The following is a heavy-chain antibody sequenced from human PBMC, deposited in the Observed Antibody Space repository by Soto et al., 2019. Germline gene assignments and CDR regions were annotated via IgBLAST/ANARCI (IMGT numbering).Heavy chain of an antibody. CDR2: IYYSGST. V-gene: IGHV4-30-4*01. CDR1: GGSISSGDYY. CDR3: ARDQATPHPAAAATHYSYSGMAV. Sequence: SETLSLTCTVSGGSISSGDYYWNWIRQPPGKGLEWIGYIYYSGSTYYNPSLESRVTISVDTSKNQFSLKLSSVTAADTAVYYCARDQATPHPAAAATHYSYSGMAVRGHGTTVPVS. J-gene: IGHJ6*02. D-gene: IGHD2-2*01.